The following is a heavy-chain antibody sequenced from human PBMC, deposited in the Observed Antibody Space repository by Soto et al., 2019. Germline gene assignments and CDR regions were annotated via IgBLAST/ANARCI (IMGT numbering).Heavy chain of an antibody. CDR2: ISGSGGST. D-gene: IGHD2-8*01. V-gene: IGHV3-23*01. CDR3: AKDQQVYGGRWFDP. CDR1: GFTFSSYA. J-gene: IGHJ5*02. Sequence: GGSLRLSCAASGFTFSSYAMSWVRQAPGKGLEWVSAISGSGGSTYYADSVKGRFTISRDNSKNTLYLQMNSLRAEDTVVYYCAKDQQVYGGRWFDPWGQGTLVTVSS.